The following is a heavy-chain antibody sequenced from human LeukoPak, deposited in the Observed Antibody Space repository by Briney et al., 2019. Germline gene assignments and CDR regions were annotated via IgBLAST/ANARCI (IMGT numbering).Heavy chain of an antibody. CDR3: VRDLPSSAFDI. CDR2: IYYSGST. CDR1: GGSISSGDYY. J-gene: IGHJ3*02. V-gene: IGHV4-30-4*08. Sequence: SQTLSLNCTVSGGSISSGDYYWSWIRQPPGKGLEWIGYIYYSGSTYYNPSLKSRVTISVDTSKNQFSLKLSSVTAADTAVYYCVRDLPSSAFDIWGQGTMATVSS.